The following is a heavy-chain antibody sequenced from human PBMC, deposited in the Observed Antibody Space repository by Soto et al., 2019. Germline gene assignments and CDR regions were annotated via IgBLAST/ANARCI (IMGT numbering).Heavy chain of an antibody. Sequence: EVQLLESGGGLVQPGGSLRLACAASGFTFRRYALSWVRQAPGKGLEWVSIISVRGDKTYYADSVKGRFTISRDNSKDTLYLQLNSLRADDTAVYYCAKPENVASWVNGPDYWGQGTLVTVSS. D-gene: IGHD1-26*01. CDR2: ISVRGDKT. J-gene: IGHJ4*02. CDR3: AKPENVASWVNGPDY. V-gene: IGHV3-23*01. CDR1: GFTFRRYA.